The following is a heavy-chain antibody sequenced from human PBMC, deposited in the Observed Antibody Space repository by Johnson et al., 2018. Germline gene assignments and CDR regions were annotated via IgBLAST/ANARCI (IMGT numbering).Heavy chain of an antibody. CDR1: GFTFTNYA. V-gene: IGHV3-48*01. CDR2: ISSSSSAI. Sequence: VQLVESGGGLVQPGGSLRLSCAASGFTFTNYAMNWVRQAPGTGLEWVSYISSSSSAIYYADSVKGRFTISRDNAQNSLNLQMSNLRAEDTAVYYCAGDPSLGRRWYYYMDVWGKGTTVTVSS. CDR3: AGDPSLGRRWYYYMDV. J-gene: IGHJ6*03. D-gene: IGHD7-27*01.